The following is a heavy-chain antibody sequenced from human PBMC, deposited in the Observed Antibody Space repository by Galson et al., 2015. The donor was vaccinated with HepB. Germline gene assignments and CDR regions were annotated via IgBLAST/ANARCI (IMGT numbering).Heavy chain of an antibody. V-gene: IGHV3-30-3*01. CDR1: GFTFSSYA. J-gene: IGHJ2*01. D-gene: IGHD1-1*01. Sequence: SLRLSCAASGFTFSSYAMHWVRQAPGRGLEWVAVISYDGSNKYYADSVKGRFTISRDNAKNSLYLQMNSLRAEDTAVYYCAVNWNGGYFDLWGRGTLVTVSS. CDR2: ISYDGSNK. CDR3: AVNWNGGYFDL.